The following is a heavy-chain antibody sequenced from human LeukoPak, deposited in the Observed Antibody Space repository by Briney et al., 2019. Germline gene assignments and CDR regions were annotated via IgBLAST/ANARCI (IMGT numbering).Heavy chain of an antibody. CDR3: ARDTIVVVPAAPPDNWFDP. CDR1: GGSISSYY. CDR2: IYTSGST. D-gene: IGHD2-2*01. Sequence: PSETLSLTCTVSGGSISSYYWSWIRQPAGKGLEWIGRIYTSGSTNYNPSLKSRVTMSVDTSKNQFSLKLSSVTAADTAVYYCARDTIVVVPAAPPDNWFDPWGQGTLVTVSS. V-gene: IGHV4-4*07. J-gene: IGHJ5*02.